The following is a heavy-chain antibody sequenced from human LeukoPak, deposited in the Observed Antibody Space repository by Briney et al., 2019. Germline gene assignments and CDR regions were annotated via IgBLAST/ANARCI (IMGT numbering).Heavy chain of an antibody. CDR3: ARDYYDSSGYYYRDY. J-gene: IGHJ4*02. Sequence: ASVKVSCKASGYTFTGYYMHWVRQAPGQGLEWMGWINPNSGGTNYAQKFQGRVTMTRDTSISTAYMELSRLRSDDTAVYYCARDYYDSSGYYYRDYWGQGTLVTVSS. V-gene: IGHV1-2*02. CDR1: GYTFTGYY. CDR2: INPNSGGT. D-gene: IGHD3-22*01.